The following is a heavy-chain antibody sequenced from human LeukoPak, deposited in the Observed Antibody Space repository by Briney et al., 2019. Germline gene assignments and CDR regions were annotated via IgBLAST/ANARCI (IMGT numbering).Heavy chain of an antibody. D-gene: IGHD5-12*01. CDR1: GYTFTSNY. J-gene: IGHJ3*02. CDR3: ARVYGSGYDFRGAFDI. V-gene: IGHV1-46*01. CDR2: ISPSGGST. Sequence: ASVKVSCKAFGYTFTSNYMHWVRQAPGQGPEWMGVISPSGGSTTYAQKFQGRVTLTRDMSTSTDYLELSSLRSEDTAVYYCARVYGSGYDFRGAFDIWGQGTMVTVSS.